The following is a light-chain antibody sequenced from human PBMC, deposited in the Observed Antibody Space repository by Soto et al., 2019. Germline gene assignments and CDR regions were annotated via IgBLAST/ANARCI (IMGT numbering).Light chain of an antibody. V-gene: IGKV4-1*01. CDR2: WAS. CDR1: QSVLYSSNNKNY. Sequence: ISMTQSPYSLSVSLGERATINCKSSQSVLYSSNNKNYLAWYQQKPGQPPKLLIYWASTRESGVPDRFSGSGSGTDFTLTISSLQAEDVAVYYCQQYYSTLWTFGQGTKVDIK. J-gene: IGKJ1*01. CDR3: QQYYSTLWT.